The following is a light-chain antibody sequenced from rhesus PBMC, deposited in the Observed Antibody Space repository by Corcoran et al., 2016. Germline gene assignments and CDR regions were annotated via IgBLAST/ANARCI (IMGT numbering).Light chain of an antibody. V-gene: IGKV1S3*01. CDR3: QQHNSYPWT. CDR2: DTA. CDR1: QGISKY. Sequence: DIQMTQSPSSLSASVGDTVTITCQASQGISKYLAWYQPKPGKAPKHRIYDTATVESGVPSRFSGSGSGTEFTLSISSLQNEDFATYYCQQHNSYPWTFGQRTEMEVK. J-gene: IGKJ1*01.